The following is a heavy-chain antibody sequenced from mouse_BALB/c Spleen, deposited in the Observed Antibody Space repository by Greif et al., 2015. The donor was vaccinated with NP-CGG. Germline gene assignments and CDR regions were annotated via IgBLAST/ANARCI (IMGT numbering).Heavy chain of an antibody. CDR2: INPSNGRT. Sequence: QVQLQQPGAELVKPGASVKLSCKASGYTFTSYWMHWVKQRPGQGLEWIGEINPSNGRTNYNEKFKSKATLTVDKSSSTAYMQLSSLTSEDSAVYYCASPIRDYAMDYWGQGTSVTVSS. D-gene: IGHD2-4*01. CDR3: ASPIRDYAMDY. V-gene: IGHV1S81*02. CDR1: GYTFTSYW. J-gene: IGHJ4*01.